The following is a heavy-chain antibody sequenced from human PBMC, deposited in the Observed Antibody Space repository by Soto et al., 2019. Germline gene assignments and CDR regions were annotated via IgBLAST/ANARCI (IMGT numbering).Heavy chain of an antibody. CDR1: GGSISSGGYS. J-gene: IGHJ4*02. D-gene: IGHD2-21*01. V-gene: IGHV4-30-2*01. CDR3: ARGNVVAIDY. Sequence: SETLSLTCAVSGGSISSGGYSLSWIRQPPGKGLEWIGYIYHSGSTYYNPSLKSRVTISVDRSKNQFSLKLSSVTAADTAVYYCARGNVVAIDYWGQGTLVTV. CDR2: IYHSGST.